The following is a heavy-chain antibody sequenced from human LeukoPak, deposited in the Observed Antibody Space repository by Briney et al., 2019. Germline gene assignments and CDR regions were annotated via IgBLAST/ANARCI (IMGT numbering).Heavy chain of an antibody. CDR2: IYYGEST. V-gene: IGHV4-59*08. CDR3: ARRAVRGGSYGMDV. Sequence: SETLSLTCTVSGASISGFYWTWIRQPPGKGLEWIGYIYYGESTNYNPSLKSRVTISVDTSKNQFSLKLSSVTAADTPVYYCARRAVRGGSYGMDVWGQGTTVTVSS. CDR1: GASISGFY. J-gene: IGHJ6*02. D-gene: IGHD3-10*01.